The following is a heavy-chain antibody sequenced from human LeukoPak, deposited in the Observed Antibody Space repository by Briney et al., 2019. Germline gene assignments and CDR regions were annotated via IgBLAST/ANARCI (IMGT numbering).Heavy chain of an antibody. CDR1: GFSFISYG. CDR2: ISDGGRNK. J-gene: IGHJ4*02. V-gene: IGHV3-30*18. CDR3: AKRPSDYGDYVTYFDY. Sequence: GGSLRLSCAASGFSFISYGMHWVRQAPGKGLEWVGVISDGGRNKKYADSVKGRFTISRDNSKDTLYLQMNSLRDEDTAVYYCAKRPSDYGDYVTYFDYWGQGTLVTVSS. D-gene: IGHD4-17*01.